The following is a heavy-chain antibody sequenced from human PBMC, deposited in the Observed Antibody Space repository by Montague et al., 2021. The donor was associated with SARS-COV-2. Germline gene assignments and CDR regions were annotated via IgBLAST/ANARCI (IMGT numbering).Heavy chain of an antibody. CDR3: VRVSWYYYGSGAFDY. D-gene: IGHD3-10*01. V-gene: IGHV4-39*07. CDR2: ISHRENT. J-gene: IGHJ4*02. Sequence: SETLSLTCTVSGRSIISTSSYWGWIRQPPGGGLEWIGSISHRENTFYNPSLKSPVTISVDTSKNPFSLKMISVTAAATGIYYCVRVSWYYYGSGAFDYWGQGTLVTVSA. CDR1: GRSIISTSSY.